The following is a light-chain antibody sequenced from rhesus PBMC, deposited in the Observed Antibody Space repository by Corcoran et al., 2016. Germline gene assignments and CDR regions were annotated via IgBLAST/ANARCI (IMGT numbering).Light chain of an antibody. CDR2: GGS. J-gene: IGKJ2*01. CDR1: QDISSY. CDR3: QQRNGYPYS. V-gene: IGKV1-38*01. Sequence: DIQLTQSPSSLSASVGDRVTITCRASQDISSYLAWSQQKPGKAPNLLIYGGSNLQSGVPSRFSGSGAWTHFTLTSSSLQPEDFAVYYCQQRNGYPYSFGRGTKVEIK.